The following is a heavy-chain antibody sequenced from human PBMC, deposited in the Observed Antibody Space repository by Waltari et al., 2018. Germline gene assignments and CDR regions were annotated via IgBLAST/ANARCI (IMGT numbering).Heavy chain of an antibody. CDR3: ARARGYQRAYYFDY. CDR1: GYTFTSYD. Sequence: QVQLVQSGAEVKKPGASVKVSCKASGYTFTSYDINWVRQATGQGLEWMGWMNPISGNTGYAQKFQGRVTMTRNTSISTAYMELSSLRSEDTAVYYCARARGYQRAYYFDYWGQGTLVTVSS. V-gene: IGHV1-8*02. J-gene: IGHJ4*02. D-gene: IGHD5-12*01. CDR2: MNPISGNT.